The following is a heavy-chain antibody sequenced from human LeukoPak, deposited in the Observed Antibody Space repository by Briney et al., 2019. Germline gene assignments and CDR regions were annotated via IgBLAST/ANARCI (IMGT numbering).Heavy chain of an antibody. CDR2: INGGSGNT. Sequence: GASVKVSCKASGYTFTDYTMHWLRQAPGQRLDWMGWINGGSGNTKYSPEFQGRVTITRDTSASTAYMELSSLRSEDTAVYYCARALDEYYDFWSGYYNWFDPWGQGTLVTVSS. J-gene: IGHJ5*02. D-gene: IGHD3-3*01. CDR1: GYTFTDYT. CDR3: ARALDEYYDFWSGYYNWFDP. V-gene: IGHV1-3*03.